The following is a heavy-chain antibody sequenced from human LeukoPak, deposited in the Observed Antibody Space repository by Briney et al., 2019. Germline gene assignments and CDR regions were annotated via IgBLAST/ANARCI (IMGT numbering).Heavy chain of an antibody. D-gene: IGHD3-3*01. J-gene: IGHJ4*02. CDR1: GGSISSTNW. CDR3: AREGGFYRPLDY. CDR2: VHLDGRT. V-gene: IGHV4-4*02. Sequence: PSGTLSLICGVSGGSISSTNWWTWVRQPPGKGLEWIGGVHLDGRTNYNPSLESRLTMSVDLSENHVSLKLTSVTAADTAVYYCAREGGFYRPLDYSGQGTLVTVSS.